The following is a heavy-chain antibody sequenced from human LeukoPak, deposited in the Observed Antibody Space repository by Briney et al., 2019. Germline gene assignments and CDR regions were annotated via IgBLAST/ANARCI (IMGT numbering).Heavy chain of an antibody. CDR3: ARWNNGGDY. D-gene: IGHD2-8*01. CDR2: IYYSGST. V-gene: IGHV4-59*01. Sequence: PSEPLSLTCTVSGGSISPDYWSWIRQPPGRGLEWIGFIYYSGSTNYNPSLKSRVTISVDTSKNQFSLRLTSVTAADTAVYYCARWNNGGDYRGQGTLVTVSS. CDR1: GGSISPDY. J-gene: IGHJ4*02.